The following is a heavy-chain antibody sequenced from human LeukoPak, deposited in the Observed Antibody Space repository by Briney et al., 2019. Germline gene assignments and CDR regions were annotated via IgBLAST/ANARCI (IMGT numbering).Heavy chain of an antibody. CDR1: GGSISSYY. V-gene: IGHV4-59*01. J-gene: IGHJ4*02. CDR2: IYYSGST. D-gene: IGHD6-13*01. CDR3: ARMEQQLALRY. Sequence: SETLSLTCTVSGGSISSYYWSWIRQPPGKGLEWIGYIYYSGSTNYNPSLKSRVTISVDTSKNQFSLKLSSVTAADTAVYYCARMEQQLALRYWGQGTLVTVSS.